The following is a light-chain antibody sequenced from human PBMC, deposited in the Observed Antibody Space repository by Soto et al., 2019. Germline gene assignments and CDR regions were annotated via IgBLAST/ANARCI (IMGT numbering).Light chain of an antibody. V-gene: IGLV1-40*01. CDR1: SSNIEAGYD. CDR2: DNN. J-gene: IGLJ2*01. Sequence: QSVLTQPPSMSGAPGQRVTISCTGSSSNIEAGYDVHWYQQHPGTAPKLLIFDNNNRPSGVPDRFSSSKSDTSASLAITGLQAEDEADYYCQSFDTSLSGFVVFGGGTKLTVL. CDR3: QSFDTSLSGFVV.